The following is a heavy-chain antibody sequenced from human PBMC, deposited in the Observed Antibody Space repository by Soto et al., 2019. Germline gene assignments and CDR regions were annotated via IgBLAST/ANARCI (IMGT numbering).Heavy chain of an antibody. D-gene: IGHD6-13*01. V-gene: IGHV1-24*01. Sequence: ASVKVSCKVSGYTLTELSMHWVRQAPGKGLEWMGGFDPEDGETIYAQKFQGRVTMTEDTSTDTAYMELSSLRSEDTDVYYCATDRDSSSWYPGDAFDIWGQGTMVTVS. J-gene: IGHJ3*02. CDR3: ATDRDSSSWYPGDAFDI. CDR1: GYTLTELS. CDR2: FDPEDGET.